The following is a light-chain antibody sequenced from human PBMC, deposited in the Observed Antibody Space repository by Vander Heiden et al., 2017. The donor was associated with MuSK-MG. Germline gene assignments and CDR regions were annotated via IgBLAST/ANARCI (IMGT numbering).Light chain of an antibody. J-gene: IGKJ4*01. CDR1: QNVNSN. CDR3: QQYNNWPLT. V-gene: IGKV3-15*01. CDR2: GAS. Sequence: EIVMTQSPATLSVSLGEWATLSCRASQNVNSNLAWYQQKPGQAPRLVIYGASTRATGIPARFSGSASVTEFTLTIIILQSEDFAVYSCQQYNNWPLTFGGGTKVEIK.